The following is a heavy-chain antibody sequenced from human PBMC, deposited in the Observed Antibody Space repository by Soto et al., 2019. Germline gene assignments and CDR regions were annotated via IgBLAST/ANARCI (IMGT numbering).Heavy chain of an antibody. CDR2: ISGSDGKT. J-gene: IGHJ1*01. V-gene: IGHV3-23*01. CDR1: GFSFGSDA. D-gene: IGHD3-10*01. CDR3: ARWSYLDD. Sequence: GGSLRLCCAASGFSFGSDALSWVRQAPGKGRGWVSTISGSDGKTFYADSVKGRFSISRDTSQSTLYLQMNSLRADDTDMYYCARWSYLDDWGQGTRVTVSS.